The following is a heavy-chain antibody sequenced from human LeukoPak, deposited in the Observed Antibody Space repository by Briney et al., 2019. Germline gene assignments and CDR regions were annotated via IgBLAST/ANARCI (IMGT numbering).Heavy chain of an antibody. CDR3: ARGGFGVVISPYNWFDP. CDR1: GGTFSSYA. J-gene: IGHJ5*02. V-gene: IGHV1-69*05. CDR2: IIPIFGTA. D-gene: IGHD3-3*01. Sequence: SVKVSCKASGGTFSSYAISWVRQAPGQGLEWMGGIIPIFGTANYAQKFQGRVTITTDESTSTAYMELSSLRSEDTAVYYCARGGFGVVISPYNWFDPWGQGTLVTVSS.